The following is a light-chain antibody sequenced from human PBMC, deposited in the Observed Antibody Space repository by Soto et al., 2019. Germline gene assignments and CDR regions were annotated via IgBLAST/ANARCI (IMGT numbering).Light chain of an antibody. Sequence: QSVLTQPASVSGSPGQSITISCTGTSSDVGGYNYVSWYQQHPGNAPKLMIYDVSNRPSGVSNLFSGSKSGNTASLTISGLQAEDEADYYCSSYTSSSTLFYVFGTGTKVTVL. CDR2: DVS. J-gene: IGLJ1*01. CDR1: SSDVGGYNY. CDR3: SSYTSSSTLFYV. V-gene: IGLV2-14*01.